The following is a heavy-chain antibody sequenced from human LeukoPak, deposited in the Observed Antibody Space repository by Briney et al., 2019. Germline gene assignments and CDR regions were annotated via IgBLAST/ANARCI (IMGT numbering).Heavy chain of an antibody. CDR2: INPNSGGT. CDR1: GYTFTGYY. J-gene: IGHJ4*02. V-gene: IGHV1-2*02. D-gene: IGHD6-13*01. Sequence: GASVKVSCKASGYTFTGYYMHWVRQAPGQGLEWMGWINPNSGGTNYAQKFQGRVTMTRDTSISTAYMELSRLRSDDTAVYYCARTYSSSWGYFDYWGQGTLVTVSS. CDR3: ARTYSSSWGYFDY.